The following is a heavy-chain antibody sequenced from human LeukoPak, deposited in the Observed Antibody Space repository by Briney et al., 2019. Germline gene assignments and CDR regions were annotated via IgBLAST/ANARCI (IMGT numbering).Heavy chain of an antibody. D-gene: IGHD2-2*02. V-gene: IGHV4-38-2*01. Sequence: KPSETLSLTCAVSGYSISSGYYWGWIRQPPGKGLEWIGSIYHSGSTYYNPSLKGRVTISVDTSKNQFSLKLSSVTAADTAVYYYARLPSRVVPAAIFYMDVWGKGTTVTVSS. J-gene: IGHJ6*03. CDR1: GYSISSGYY. CDR2: IYHSGST. CDR3: ARLPSRVVPAAIFYMDV.